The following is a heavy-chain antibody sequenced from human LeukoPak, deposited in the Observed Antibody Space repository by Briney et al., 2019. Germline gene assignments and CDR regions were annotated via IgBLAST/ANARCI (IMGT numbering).Heavy chain of an antibody. J-gene: IGHJ4*02. D-gene: IGHD3-10*01. CDR3: ARDGEGHVLLWFGESMGFDY. CDR2: ISYDGSNK. Sequence: GGSLRLSCAASGFTFSSYAMHWVRQAPGKGLEWVAVISYDGSNKYYADSVKGRFTISRDNSKNTLYLQMNSLRAEDTAVYYCARDGEGHVLLWFGESMGFDYWGQGTLVTVSS. V-gene: IGHV3-30-3*01. CDR1: GFTFSSYA.